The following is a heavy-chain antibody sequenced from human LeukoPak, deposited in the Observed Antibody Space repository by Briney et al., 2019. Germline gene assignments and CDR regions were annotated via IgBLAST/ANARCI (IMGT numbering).Heavy chain of an antibody. CDR2: LSSGRSP. J-gene: IGHJ4*02. V-gene: IGHV3-11*01. CDR3: ARQLGYCSAGTCYFDS. D-gene: IGHD2-15*01. CDR1: GFTFSDYY. Sequence: GGSLRLSCAASGFTFSDYYMSWIRQAPGKGLEWVSSLSSGRSPSYADSLKGRLTMSSDYAKNSLYLRVDNLRAEDTAIYYCARQLGYCSAGTCYFDSWGQGTQVAVSS.